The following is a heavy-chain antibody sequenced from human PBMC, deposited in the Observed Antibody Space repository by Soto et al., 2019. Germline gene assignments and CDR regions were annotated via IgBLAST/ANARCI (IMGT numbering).Heavy chain of an antibody. CDR2: IIPILGIA. Sequence: ASVKVSCKASGGTFSSYTISWVRQAPGQGLEWMGRIIPILGIANYAQKFQGRVTITADKSTSTAYMELSSLRSEDTAVYYCAREEDYSGSYYFDYWGQGTLVTVSS. J-gene: IGHJ4*02. CDR3: AREEDYSGSYYFDY. V-gene: IGHV1-69*04. CDR1: GGTFSSYT. D-gene: IGHD1-26*01.